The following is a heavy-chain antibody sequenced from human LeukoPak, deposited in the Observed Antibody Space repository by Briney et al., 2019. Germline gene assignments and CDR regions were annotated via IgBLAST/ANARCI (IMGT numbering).Heavy chain of an antibody. CDR2: IRYDGSGK. J-gene: IGHJ4*02. Sequence: GGSLILSCAASGFTFSNHWMNWVRQAPGKGLEWVASIRYDGSGKYYVESVKGRLTISRDDAKNSLFLQMNSLRVEDMAVYYCARGPPVEVASREGLYFDYWGQGTLVPVSS. V-gene: IGHV3-7*04. CDR3: ARGPPVEVASREGLYFDY. D-gene: IGHD5-24*01. CDR1: GFTFSNHW.